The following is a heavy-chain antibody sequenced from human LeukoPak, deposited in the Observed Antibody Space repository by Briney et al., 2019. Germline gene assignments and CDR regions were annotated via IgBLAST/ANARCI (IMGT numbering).Heavy chain of an antibody. CDR2: INSDGSST. CDR1: GFTFNNYW. Sequence: AGGSLRLSCAASGFTFNNYWMHWVRQGPGKGLVWVSRINSDGSSTSYADSVKGRFTISRDNSMNTLYLQINSLGPEDTAVYYCAKDRYGSGNNYLDAWGQGTLVTVSS. V-gene: IGHV3-74*01. J-gene: IGHJ4*02. D-gene: IGHD3-10*01. CDR3: AKDRYGSGNNYLDA.